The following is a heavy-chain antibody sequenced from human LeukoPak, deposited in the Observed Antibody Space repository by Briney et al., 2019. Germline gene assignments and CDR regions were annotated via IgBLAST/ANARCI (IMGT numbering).Heavy chain of an antibody. CDR3: ARCDSWSGYYERNYYYGMDV. CDR2: IKQDGSEK. V-gene: IGHV3-7*01. J-gene: IGHJ6*02. D-gene: IGHD3-3*01. Sequence: GGSLRLSCAASGFTFSSYWMSWVRQAPGKGLEWVANIKQDGSEKYYVDSVKGRFTISRDNAKNSLYLQMNSLRAEDTAVYYCARCDSWSGYYERNYYYGMDVWGQGTTVTVSS. CDR1: GFTFSSYW.